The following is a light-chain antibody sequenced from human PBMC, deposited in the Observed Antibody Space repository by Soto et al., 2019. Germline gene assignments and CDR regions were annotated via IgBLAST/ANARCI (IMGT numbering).Light chain of an antibody. CDR1: QSVSSN. J-gene: IGKJ5*01. V-gene: IGKV3-15*01. CDR3: QQYNNWST. Sequence: EIVMTQSPATLSVSPGERATLSCRASQSVSSNLAWYQQKPGQAPRLLIYGASTRATGIPARFSGSGSGTGFTLTISSLQSEDFAVYYCQQYNNWSTFGQGTRLEIK. CDR2: GAS.